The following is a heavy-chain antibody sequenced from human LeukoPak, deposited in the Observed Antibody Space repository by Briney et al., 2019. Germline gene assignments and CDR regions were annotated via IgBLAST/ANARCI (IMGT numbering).Heavy chain of an antibody. CDR1: GYTFTSYG. CDR3: ASQSAYYYDSSGYYRPGAFDI. D-gene: IGHD3-22*01. CDR2: VSAYNGNT. V-gene: IGHV1-18*01. Sequence: ASVKVSCKASGYTFTSYGISWVRQAPGQGLEWMGWVSAYNGNTNYAQKLQGRVTMTTDTSTSTAYMELRSLRSDDTAVYYCASQSAYYYDSSGYYRPGAFDIWGQGTMVTVSS. J-gene: IGHJ3*02.